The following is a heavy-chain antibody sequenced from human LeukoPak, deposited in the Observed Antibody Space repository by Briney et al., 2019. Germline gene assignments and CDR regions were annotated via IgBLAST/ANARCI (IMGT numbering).Heavy chain of an antibody. Sequence: PSETLSLTCLVDRCSLSQWCYSGMGIRQPPGKGLEWIGYIYHSGSTYYNPSLKSRVTISVDRSKNQFYLKLSSVAAADTYLYYCARGGSGYHFDYWGQGTLVTVSS. J-gene: IGHJ4*02. CDR1: RCSLSQWCYS. CDR2: IYHSGST. D-gene: IGHD3-22*01. CDR3: ARGGSGYHFDY. V-gene: IGHV4-30-2*01.